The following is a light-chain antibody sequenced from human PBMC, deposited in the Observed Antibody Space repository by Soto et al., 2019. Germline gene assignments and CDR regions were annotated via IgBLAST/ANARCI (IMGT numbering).Light chain of an antibody. CDR2: DAS. J-gene: IGKJ1*01. CDR3: QQYGSSRT. V-gene: IGKV3D-20*01. Sequence: EIVLTQFPATLSLSPGERATLSCRASQSFSSNYLAWYQQKPGLAPRLLIYDASNRAAGIPDRFSGSGSGTDFTLTISRLEPEDSAVYYCQQYGSSRTFGQGTKVDI. CDR1: QSFSSNY.